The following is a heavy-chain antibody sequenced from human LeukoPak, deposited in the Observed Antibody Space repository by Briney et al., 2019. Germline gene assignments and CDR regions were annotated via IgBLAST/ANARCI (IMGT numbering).Heavy chain of an antibody. CDR3: AREGGPYRPLDY. V-gene: IGHV4-4*02. CDR1: GGSITNTNY. CDR2: VNLQGST. J-gene: IGHJ4*02. Sequence: TSGTLSLTCGVSGGSITNTNYWTWVRQPPGKGLEWIGEVNLQGSTNYNPSLMGRVAIAVDTSENHISLQLPSVTAADTAVYYCAREGGPYRPLDYSGQGTLVTVSS.